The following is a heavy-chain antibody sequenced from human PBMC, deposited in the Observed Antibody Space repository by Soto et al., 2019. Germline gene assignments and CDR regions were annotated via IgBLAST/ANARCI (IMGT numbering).Heavy chain of an antibody. D-gene: IGHD4-17*01. V-gene: IGHV3-23*01. CDR2: ISGSGDST. CDR1: GFTFSNYV. CDR3: AKDTTTVTSAFDI. J-gene: IGHJ3*02. Sequence: GGSLRLSCAASGFTFSNYVMSWVRQAPGKGLEWVSSISGSGDSTYYADSVKGRFTISRDNSKNTLYLQMNSLRAEDTAVYYCAKDTTTVTSAFDICGQGTMVTV.